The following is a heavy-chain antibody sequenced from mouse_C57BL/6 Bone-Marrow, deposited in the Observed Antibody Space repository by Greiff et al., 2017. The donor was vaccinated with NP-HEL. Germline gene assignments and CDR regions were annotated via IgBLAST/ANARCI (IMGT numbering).Heavy chain of an antibody. D-gene: IGHD1-1*01. V-gene: IGHV7-1*01. Sequence: EVKLVDSGGGLVQSGRSLRLSCATSGFTFSDFYMEWVRQAPGKGLEWIAASRNKANDYTTEYSASVKGRFIVSRDTSQSILYLQMNALRAEDTAIYYCARDDYYGSNSYAMDYWGQGTSVTVSS. CDR1: GFTFSDFY. CDR2: SRNKANDYTT. J-gene: IGHJ4*01. CDR3: ARDDYYGSNSYAMDY.